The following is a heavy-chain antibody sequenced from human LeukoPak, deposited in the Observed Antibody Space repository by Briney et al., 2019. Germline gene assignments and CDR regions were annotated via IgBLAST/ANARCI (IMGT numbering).Heavy chain of an antibody. CDR2: INHRGTT. D-gene: IGHD1-26*01. J-gene: IGHJ4*02. Sequence: SETLSLTCAVYGDSFSGYYWSWIRQPPGKGLEWIAEINHRGTTHYNPSLKSRVNISADTSKNQFSLHLDSVTAADTAVYYCARSWAGMYYPFYYFDYWGQGTLVSVSS. CDR3: ARSWAGMYYPFYYFDY. CDR1: GDSFSGYY. V-gene: IGHV4-34*01.